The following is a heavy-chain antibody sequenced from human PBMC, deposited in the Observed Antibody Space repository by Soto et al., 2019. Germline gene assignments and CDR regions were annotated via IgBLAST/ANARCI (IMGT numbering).Heavy chain of an antibody. V-gene: IGHV3-21*01. D-gene: IGHD2-2*01. CDR2: ISSSSSYI. CDR1: GFTFSSYS. Sequence: GGSLRLSCAASGFTFSSYSMNWVRQAPGKGLEWVSPISSSSSYIYYADSVKGRFTISRDNAKNSLYLQMNSLRAEDTAVYYCAREDCSSTSCQSLVMDVWGKGTTVTVSS. CDR3: AREDCSSTSCQSLVMDV. J-gene: IGHJ6*03.